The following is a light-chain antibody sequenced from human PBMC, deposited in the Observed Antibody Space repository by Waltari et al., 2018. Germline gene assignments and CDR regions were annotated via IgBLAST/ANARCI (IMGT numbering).Light chain of an antibody. CDR3: QQYDNLAFT. V-gene: IGKV1-33*01. J-gene: IGKJ3*01. CDR1: LDITNY. Sequence: DLQTTQSPPSLSASVGDRVTITCRASLDITNYLNWYQQKPGKAPRLLIYDASNLDTEVPSRFSGSGSGTDFTLTISSLQPEDIATYYCQQYDNLAFTFGPGTKVNI. CDR2: DAS.